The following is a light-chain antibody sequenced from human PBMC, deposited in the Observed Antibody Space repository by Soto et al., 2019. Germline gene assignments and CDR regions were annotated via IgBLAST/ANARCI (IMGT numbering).Light chain of an antibody. CDR1: QSVSSY. CDR2: DAS. V-gene: IGKV3-11*01. J-gene: IGKJ5*01. Sequence: EIVLTQSPATLSLSPGDRVTLSCRASQSVSSYLAWYQQKPAQAPRLLIYDASNRATGTPARFSGSGSGTDFTLTISSLEPEDFAVYYCQQRSNWFTFGQGTRLEIK. CDR3: QQRSNWFT.